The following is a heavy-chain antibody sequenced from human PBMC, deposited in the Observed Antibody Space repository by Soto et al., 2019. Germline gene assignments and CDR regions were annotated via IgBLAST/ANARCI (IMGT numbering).Heavy chain of an antibody. J-gene: IGHJ5*02. CDR2: IYSGGST. Sequence: EVQLVESGGGLVQPGGSLRLSCAASGFTVSNNYMSWVRQAPGKGLEWVSVIYSGGSTYYADSVKGRFTISRDNSKNTLYLQMNSLRAEDTAVYYCAPYPYSRSPRLDPWGQGTLVTVSS. CDR1: GFTVSNNY. D-gene: IGHD6-6*01. V-gene: IGHV3-66*01. CDR3: APYPYSRSPRLDP.